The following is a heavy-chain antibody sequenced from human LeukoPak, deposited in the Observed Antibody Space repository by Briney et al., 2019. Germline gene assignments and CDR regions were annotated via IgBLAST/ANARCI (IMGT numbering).Heavy chain of an antibody. D-gene: IGHD6-19*01. CDR1: GYSISSGYY. V-gene: IGHV4-38-2*02. Sequence: SETLSLTCTVSGYSISSGYYWGWIRQPPGKGLEWIGSIYHSGSTYYNPSLKSRVTISVDTSKNQFSLKLSSVTAADTAVYYCARTSPGIAVAQTHFDYWGQGTLVTVSS. CDR3: ARTSPGIAVAQTHFDY. CDR2: IYHSGST. J-gene: IGHJ4*02.